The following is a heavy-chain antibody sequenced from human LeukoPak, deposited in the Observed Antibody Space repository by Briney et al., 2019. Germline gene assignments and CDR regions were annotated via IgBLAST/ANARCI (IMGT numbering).Heavy chain of an antibody. CDR2: ISYDGSK. V-gene: IGHV3-30*04. Sequence: QPGRSLRLSCAASGFTFSSYAMHWVRQAPGKGLEWVAVISYDGSKYYADSVKGRFTISRDNSKNTLYLQMNSLRAEDTAVYYCAKDGNYDFWSGTIHYYFDYWGQGTLVTVSS. D-gene: IGHD3-3*01. CDR3: AKDGNYDFWSGTIHYYFDY. J-gene: IGHJ4*02. CDR1: GFTFSSYA.